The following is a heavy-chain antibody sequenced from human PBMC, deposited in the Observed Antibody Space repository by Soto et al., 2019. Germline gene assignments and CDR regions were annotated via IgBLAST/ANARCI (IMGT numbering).Heavy chain of an antibody. CDR1: GGTFSSYA. CDR2: IIPIFGTA. D-gene: IGHD1-26*01. CDR3: ARVSVGATTGRPQYYYYGMDV. J-gene: IGHJ6*02. V-gene: IGHV1-69*13. Sequence: GASVKVSCKASGGTFSSYAISWVRQAPGQGLEWMGGIIPIFGTANYAQKFQGRVTITADESTSTAYMELSSLRSEDTAVYYCARVSVGATTGRPQYYYYGMDVWGQGTTVTVSS.